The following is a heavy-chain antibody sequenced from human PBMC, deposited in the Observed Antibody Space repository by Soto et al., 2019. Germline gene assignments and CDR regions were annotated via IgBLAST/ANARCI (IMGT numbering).Heavy chain of an antibody. J-gene: IGHJ6*03. CDR3: ARAPHIRQWLIPYYYYYYMDV. V-gene: IGHV1-8*01. CDR1: GYTFTSYD. CDR2: MNPNSGNT. Sequence: ASVKVSCKASGYTFTSYDINWVRQATGQGLEWMGWMNPNSGNTGYAQKFQGRVTMTRNTSISTAYMELSSLRSEDTAVYYCARAPHIRQWLIPYYYYYYMDVWGKGTTVTVSS. D-gene: IGHD6-19*01.